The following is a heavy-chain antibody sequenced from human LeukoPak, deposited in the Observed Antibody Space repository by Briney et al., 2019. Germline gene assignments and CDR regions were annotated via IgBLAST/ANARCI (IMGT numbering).Heavy chain of an antibody. D-gene: IGHD3-22*01. J-gene: IGHJ4*02. CDR2: IRYDGSNK. CDR1: GFTFSSYG. V-gene: IGHV3-30*02. CDR3: ARDRDYYDSSGYFENGATDH. Sequence: PGGSLRLSCAASGFTFSSYGMHWVRQAPGKGLEWVAFIRYDGSNKYYADSVKGRFTISRDNSKNKLYLQMNSLRAEDTAVYYCARDRDYYDSSGYFENGATDHWGQGTLVTVSS.